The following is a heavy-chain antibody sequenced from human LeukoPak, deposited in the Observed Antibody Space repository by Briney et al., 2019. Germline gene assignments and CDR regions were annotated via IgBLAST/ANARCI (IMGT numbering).Heavy chain of an antibody. D-gene: IGHD3-22*01. Sequence: PGGSLRLSCAVSGFAFSSYSMNWVRQAPGEGLEWVSSISSSSSYIYYADSVKGRFTISRDNAKNSLYLQMNSLRAEDTAVYYCARGYYDSSGYSLAFDYWGQGTLVTVSS. CDR3: ARGYYDSSGYSLAFDY. V-gene: IGHV3-21*01. CDR1: GFAFSSYS. J-gene: IGHJ4*02. CDR2: ISSSSSYI.